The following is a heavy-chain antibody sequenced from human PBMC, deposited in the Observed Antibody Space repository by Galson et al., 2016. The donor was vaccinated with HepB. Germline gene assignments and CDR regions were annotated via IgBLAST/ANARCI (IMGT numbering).Heavy chain of an antibody. D-gene: IGHD2-2*02. V-gene: IGHV4-34*01. J-gene: IGHJ6*04. CDR3: ARGRRYCTSTSCYMWEVFYYYAMDV. CDR2: INHDGNT. Sequence: ETLSLTCVVYGGSFSGYYWSWIRQPPGRGLEWIGEINHDGNTNYKPSVESRVTMSVDTSKNQFSLKLNSVTAADTGVYYCARGRRYCTSTSCYMWEVFYYYAMDVWGKGTTGTVAS. CDR1: GGSFSGYY.